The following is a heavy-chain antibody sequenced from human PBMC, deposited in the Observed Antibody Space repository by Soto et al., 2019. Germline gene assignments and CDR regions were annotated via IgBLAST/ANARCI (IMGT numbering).Heavy chain of an antibody. V-gene: IGHV4-39*01. J-gene: IGHJ4*02. CDR1: GGPISSSDYY. Sequence: SETMCLTCTVSGGPISSSDYYWDCIRQPPGKGLEWIGHIHYSGSTYYNPSLKSRVTISVDTSKNQFSLKLSSVTAADTAMYYCEIRMLGARRADYWGQG. D-gene: IGHD1-26*01. CDR3: EIRMLGARRADY. CDR2: IHYSGST.